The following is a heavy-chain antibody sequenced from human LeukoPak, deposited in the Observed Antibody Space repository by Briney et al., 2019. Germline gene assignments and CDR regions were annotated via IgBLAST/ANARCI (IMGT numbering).Heavy chain of an antibody. CDR2: INHSGST. CDR1: GGSFSGYY. J-gene: IGHJ6*02. Sequence: SETLSLTCAVYGGSFSGYYWSWIRQPPGKGLEWIGEINHSGSTNYNPSHKSRVTISVDTSKNQFSLKLSSVTAADTAVYYCASSAFGPYYYYYGMDVWGQGTTVTVSS. D-gene: IGHD3-10*01. V-gene: IGHV4-34*01. CDR3: ASSAFGPYYYYYGMDV.